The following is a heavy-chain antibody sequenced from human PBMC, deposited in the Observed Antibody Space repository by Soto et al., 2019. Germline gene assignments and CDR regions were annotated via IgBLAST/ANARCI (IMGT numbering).Heavy chain of an antibody. D-gene: IGHD2-15*01. V-gene: IGHV2-5*02. CDR2: IYWDDDK. CDR3: AHSPFELGYCSGGSCLEVYFQH. CDR1: GFSLSTSGVG. J-gene: IGHJ1*01. Sequence: SGPTLVKPTQTLTLTCTFSGFSLSTSGVGVGWIRQPPGKALEWLALIYWDDDKRYSPSLKSRLTITKDTSKNQVVLTMTNMDPVDTATYYCAHSPFELGYCSGGSCLEVYFQHWGQGTLVTVSS.